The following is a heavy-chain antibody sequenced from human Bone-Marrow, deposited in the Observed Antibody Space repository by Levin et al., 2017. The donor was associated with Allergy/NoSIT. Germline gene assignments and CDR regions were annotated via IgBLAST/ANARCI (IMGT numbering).Heavy chain of an antibody. D-gene: IGHD2-21*02. J-gene: IGHJ4*02. V-gene: IGHV4-39*07. CDR2: IYYRGTP. CDR1: GGSINNNTYY. CDR3: ARVVTGASGTYFDS. Sequence: SETLSLTCSVSGGSINNNTYYWGWLRQPPGKGLEWIGSIYYRGTPYYHSSLKSRVTTSVDATKHQFSLRPSYVTAADTAVYYCARVVTGASGTYFDSWGQGTLVTVSS.